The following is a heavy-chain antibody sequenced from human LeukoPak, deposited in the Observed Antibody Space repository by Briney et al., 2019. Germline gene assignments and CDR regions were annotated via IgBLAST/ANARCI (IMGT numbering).Heavy chain of an antibody. J-gene: IGHJ4*02. CDR3: ARDGEYSYGYVFDY. CDR1: GFSVNNLY. D-gene: IGHD5-18*01. V-gene: IGHV3-66*01. CDR2: IYSGDRT. Sequence: PGGTLRLSCAASGFSVNNLYMSWVRQAPGKGLEWVSVIYSGDRTYYADSVKGRFTISRDTSKNTVYLQMNSLRPEETAVYYCARDGEYSYGYVFDYWGQGTLVTVSS.